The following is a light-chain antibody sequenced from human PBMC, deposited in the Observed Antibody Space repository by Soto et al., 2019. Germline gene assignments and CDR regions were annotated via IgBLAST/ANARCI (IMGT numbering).Light chain of an antibody. V-gene: IGKV1-39*01. CDR1: QSISRC. CDR2: DAS. J-gene: IGKJ1*01. CDR3: QQSYSSPPT. Sequence: IQMTPSPSTLSASVGDRVTITCRASQSISRCLAWYQQKPGKAPKLLIYDASSLESGVPSRFSGSRSGPDFTLTISSLQPEDFATYYCQQSYSSPPTFGQGTKVDIK.